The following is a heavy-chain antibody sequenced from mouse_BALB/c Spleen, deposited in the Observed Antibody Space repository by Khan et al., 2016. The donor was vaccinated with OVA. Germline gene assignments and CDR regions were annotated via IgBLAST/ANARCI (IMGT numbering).Heavy chain of an antibody. D-gene: IGHD2-3*01. V-gene: IGHV3-2*02. CDR3: ARDGSRYNYAMDY. CDR2: ISSSGST. Sequence: EVKLQESGPGLVKPSQSLSLTCTVTGYSITSDYAWNWIRQFPGKKLEWMGYISSSGSTNYNTAHKRRISISRATSKTQFFLQLNSVTTEDTATYYCARDGSRYNYAMDYWGQGTSVTVSS. CDR1: GYSITSDYA. J-gene: IGHJ4*01.